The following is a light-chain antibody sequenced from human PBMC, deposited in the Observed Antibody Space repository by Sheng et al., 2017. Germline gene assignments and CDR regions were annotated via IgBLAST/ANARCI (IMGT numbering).Light chain of an antibody. Sequence: EIVLTQSPATLSLSPGERATLSCRASQSVSSSYLAWYQQRPGQAPRLLIYGASSRATGIPDRFSGSGSGTDFTLTVSRLEPEDFAVYYCHQRRTWPRTFGQGTRVEIK. V-gene: IGKV3D-20*02. CDR2: GAS. CDR1: QSVSSSY. CDR3: HQRRTWPRT. J-gene: IGKJ1*01.